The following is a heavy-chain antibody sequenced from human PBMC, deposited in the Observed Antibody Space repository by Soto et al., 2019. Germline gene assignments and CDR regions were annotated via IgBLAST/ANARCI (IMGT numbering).Heavy chain of an antibody. CDR1: VYAFTSCG. CDR2: ISAYNGNT. CDR3: ARLRYFDWLMP. Sequence: ASVTVSCTSSVYAFTSCGSSWVRQAPGQGLEWMGWISAYNGNTNYAQKLQGRVTMTTDTSTSTAYMELRSLRSDDTAVYYCARLRYFDWLMPWGQGTLVTVSS. J-gene: IGHJ5*02. D-gene: IGHD3-9*01. V-gene: IGHV1-18*01.